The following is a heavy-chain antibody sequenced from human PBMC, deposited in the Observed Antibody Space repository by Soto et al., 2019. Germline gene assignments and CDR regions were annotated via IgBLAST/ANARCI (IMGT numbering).Heavy chain of an antibody. J-gene: IGHJ5*02. CDR3: ARDISRANWFDP. CDR1: GGTVSSYA. CDR2: IIPIFGTA. D-gene: IGHD2-2*01. V-gene: IGHV1-69*01. Sequence: QVQLVQSGAEVKKPGSSVKVSCKASGGTVSSYAISWVRQAPGQGLEWMVGIIPIFGTANYAQKFQGRVTITADESTSTAYMELSSLRSEDTAVYYCARDISRANWFDPWGKGTLVTVSS.